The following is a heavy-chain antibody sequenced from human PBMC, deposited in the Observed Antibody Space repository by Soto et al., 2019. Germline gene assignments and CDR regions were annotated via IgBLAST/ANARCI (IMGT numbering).Heavy chain of an antibody. CDR3: AKGPHSSGWHYFDY. J-gene: IGHJ4*02. D-gene: IGHD6-19*01. Sequence: DVQLLQSGGALVQPGGSLRLSCAASGFTVSNYAMSWVRQAPGKGLEWVSTVSGSGGKTYYADSVKGRFTISRDNSENTLYLQMISLRAEDMAIYYCAKGPHSSGWHYFDYWGQGTLVTVST. CDR2: VSGSGGKT. CDR1: GFTVSNYA. V-gene: IGHV3-23*01.